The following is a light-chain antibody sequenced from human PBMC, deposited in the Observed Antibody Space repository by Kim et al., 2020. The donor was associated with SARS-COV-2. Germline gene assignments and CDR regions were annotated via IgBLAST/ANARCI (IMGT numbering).Light chain of an antibody. CDR2: GRN. CDR1: SLRRYY. J-gene: IGLJ2*01. Sequence: SSELTQDPVVSVAVGQTVKITCQGDSLRRYYASWYQQKPGQAPVLVMSGRNNRPSGIPERLSGSTSGNTGSLIITGAQAEDEADYFCSSRGSSENVLFGGGTQLTVL. V-gene: IGLV3-19*01. CDR3: SSRGSSENVL.